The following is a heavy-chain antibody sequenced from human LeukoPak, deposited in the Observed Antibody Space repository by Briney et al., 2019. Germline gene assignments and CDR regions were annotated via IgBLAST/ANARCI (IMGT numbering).Heavy chain of an antibody. CDR3: ARDPYGDYYFDY. CDR2: IYSGGST. CDR1: GFTVSSNY. D-gene: IGHD4-17*01. J-gene: IGHJ4*02. Sequence: GGSLRLSCAASGFTVSSNYLSWVRQAPGKGLEWVSVIYSGGSTYYADFVKGRFTISRDNSKNTLYLQMNSLRAEDTAVYYCARDPYGDYYFDYWGQGTLVTVSS. V-gene: IGHV3-53*01.